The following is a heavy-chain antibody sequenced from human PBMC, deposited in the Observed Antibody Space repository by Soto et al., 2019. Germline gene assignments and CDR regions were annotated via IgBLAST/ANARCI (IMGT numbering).Heavy chain of an antibody. D-gene: IGHD1-1*01. CDR2: ISAHNGNT. J-gene: IGHJ4*02. V-gene: IGHV1-18*01. Sequence: QVHLVQSGAEVKKPGASVKVSCKASGYTFTSYGITWVRQAPGQGLEWMGWISAHNGNTDNAQKLKGRVTVTRDTSTSTADMALRSLRSDDTAVYYCARGGYGDYWGQGALVTVSS. CDR3: ARGGYGDY. CDR1: GYTFTSYG.